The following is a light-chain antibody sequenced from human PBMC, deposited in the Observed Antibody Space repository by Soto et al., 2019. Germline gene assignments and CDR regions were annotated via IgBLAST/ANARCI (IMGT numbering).Light chain of an antibody. J-gene: IGKJ4*01. V-gene: IGKV4-1*01. CDR2: WAS. Sequence: IVMTQPPDSLAVSLGERATINCKSSQSVLYSSNNKNYLAWYQQKPGRPPKLLIYWASTRESGVPDRFSGSGSGTDFTLTISSLQAEDVAVYSCQQYYSTPLTFGGGTKVEIK. CDR3: QQYYSTPLT. CDR1: QSVLYSSNNKNY.